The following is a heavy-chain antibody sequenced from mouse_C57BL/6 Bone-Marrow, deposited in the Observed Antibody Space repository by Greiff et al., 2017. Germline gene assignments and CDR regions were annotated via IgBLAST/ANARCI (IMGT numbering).Heavy chain of an antibody. CDR1: GYTFTSYW. J-gene: IGHJ1*03. D-gene: IGHD1-1*01. V-gene: IGHV1-52*01. Sequence: VQLQQPGAELVRPGSSVKLSCQASGYTFTSYWMHWVKQRPIQGLEWIGNIDPSDSETHYNQKFKDKATLTVDKSSSTAYMQLSSLTSEDSAVYYCARRDYYYGSSLYWYFDVWGTGTTVTVSS. CDR3: ARRDYYYGSSLYWYFDV. CDR2: IDPSDSET.